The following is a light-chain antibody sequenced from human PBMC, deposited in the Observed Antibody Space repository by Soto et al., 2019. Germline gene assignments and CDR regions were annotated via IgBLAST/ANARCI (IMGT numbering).Light chain of an antibody. CDR1: QIIDRW. J-gene: IGKJ4*01. CDR2: YTS. V-gene: IGKV1-5*01. Sequence: DIQMTQSPSTLSASVGDRFTITCLASQIIDRWLSWYQHKPFQTPRLLIYYTSTSATGVPTRFSGSRSGAEFTITINSLQSEDFAVYYCQPYNNWPLTFGGGTKV. CDR3: QPYNNWPLT.